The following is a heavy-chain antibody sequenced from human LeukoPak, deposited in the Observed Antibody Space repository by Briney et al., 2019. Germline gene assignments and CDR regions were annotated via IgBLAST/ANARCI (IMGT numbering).Heavy chain of an antibody. CDR2: IKPDGSDK. V-gene: IGHV3-7*01. Sequence: GGSLRLSCAASGFTFSHYWMSWVRQAPGKGLEWVANIKPDGSDKYYVGSVKGRSTISRDNAKNTLYLEMDSLRAEDTAVYYCAREDMWAFDMWGQGTMVTVSS. D-gene: IGHD2-15*01. CDR1: GFTFSHYW. CDR3: AREDMWAFDM. J-gene: IGHJ3*02.